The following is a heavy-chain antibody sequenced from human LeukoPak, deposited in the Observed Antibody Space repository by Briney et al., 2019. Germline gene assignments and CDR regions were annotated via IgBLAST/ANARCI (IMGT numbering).Heavy chain of an antibody. CDR1: GFTFSCCG. Sequence: GRSLRLSCAASGFTFSCCGMHWVRQAPGKGLEWMASVSSDARQKDYADSVKGRFTISRDNSKNTLYLQMDSLRTEDTAVYYCAKRIDRFALDHWGQGTLLIVSS. CDR3: AKRIDRFALDH. J-gene: IGHJ4*02. D-gene: IGHD3-9*01. V-gene: IGHV3-30*18. CDR2: VSSDARQK.